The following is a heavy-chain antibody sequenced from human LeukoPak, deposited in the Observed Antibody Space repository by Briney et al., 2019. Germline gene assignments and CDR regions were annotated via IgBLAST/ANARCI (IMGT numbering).Heavy chain of an antibody. Sequence: GESLKISCKGSGYIFTNYWISWVRQMPGKGLEWMGTIDPSDSYTNYSPSFQGHVTISADKSISTAYLQWSSLKASDTAMYYCARHGCSSSWCGFDIWGQGTMVTVSS. D-gene: IGHD6-13*01. J-gene: IGHJ3*02. V-gene: IGHV5-10-1*01. CDR1: GYIFTNYW. CDR3: ARHGCSSSWCGFDI. CDR2: IDPSDSYT.